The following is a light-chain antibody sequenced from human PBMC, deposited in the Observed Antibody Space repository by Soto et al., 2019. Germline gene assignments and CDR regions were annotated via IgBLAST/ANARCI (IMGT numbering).Light chain of an antibody. CDR2: GAS. J-gene: IGKJ1*01. V-gene: IGKV3-20*01. CDR1: QSVSNDF. Sequence: EIVLTQSPGILSLSPGERATLSCRASQSVSNDFLAWYQQKPGQAPRLLIYGASTRATDVPDRLSGSGSGADFTPSISRLEPEDFAVYYCQQYGSSPPRTFGQGTKVDIK. CDR3: QQYGSSPPRT.